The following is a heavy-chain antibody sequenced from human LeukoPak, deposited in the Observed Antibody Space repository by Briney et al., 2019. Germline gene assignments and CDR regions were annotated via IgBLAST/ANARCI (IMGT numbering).Heavy chain of an antibody. Sequence: GGSLRLFCAASGFTFSDYYMSWIRQAPGKGLEWVSCISGSSSYTNYADSVKGRFTISRDNAKNSLYLRMNSLRAEDTAVYYCTTEIYYLLDYWGQGTLVTVSS. CDR2: ISGSSSYT. CDR1: GFTFSDYY. J-gene: IGHJ4*02. D-gene: IGHD3-10*01. CDR3: TTEIYYLLDY. V-gene: IGHV3-11*06.